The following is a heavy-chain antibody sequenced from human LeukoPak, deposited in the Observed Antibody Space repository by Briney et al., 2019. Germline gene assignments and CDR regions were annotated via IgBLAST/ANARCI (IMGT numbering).Heavy chain of an antibody. CDR2: INSDGSST. CDR1: GFTFSSYR. Sequence: GGSLRLSCAASGFTFSSYRMYWVRQAPGKGLVWVSRINSDGSSTTYADSVKGRFTISRDNAKNTLYLQMNSLRDEDTAVYFCARGQAGTSWFDPWGQETLVTVSS. V-gene: IGHV3-74*01. CDR3: ARGQAGTSWFDP. D-gene: IGHD1-14*01. J-gene: IGHJ5*02.